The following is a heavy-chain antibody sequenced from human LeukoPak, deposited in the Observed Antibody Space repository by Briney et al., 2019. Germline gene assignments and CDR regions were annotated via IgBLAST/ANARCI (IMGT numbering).Heavy chain of an antibody. CDR2: IYYSGST. CDR3: ARTYGDYAFDY. Sequence: PSETLSLTCAVSGYSISSSNWWGWIRPPPGKGLEWIGYIYYSGSTYYNPSLKSRVTMSVDTSKNQFSLKLSSVTAVDTAVYYCARTYGDYAFDYWGQGTLVTVSS. CDR1: GYSISSSNW. V-gene: IGHV4-28*01. J-gene: IGHJ4*02. D-gene: IGHD4-17*01.